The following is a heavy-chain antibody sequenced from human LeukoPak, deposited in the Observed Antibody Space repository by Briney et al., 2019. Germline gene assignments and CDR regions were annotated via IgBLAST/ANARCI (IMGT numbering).Heavy chain of an antibody. D-gene: IGHD3-22*01. V-gene: IGHV3-30*04. J-gene: IGHJ4*02. Sequence: QPGRSLSLSCAASGFTISNYGIHWVRQAPGKGLEWVALISYDGSNTWYADSVKGRLIISRDNSKNSLYLQMTSLGVEDTALYYCARSHPSDTSGWSNPYFDKWGQGTLVTVSS. CDR2: ISYDGSNT. CDR3: ARSHPSDTSGWSNPYFDK. CDR1: GFTISNYG.